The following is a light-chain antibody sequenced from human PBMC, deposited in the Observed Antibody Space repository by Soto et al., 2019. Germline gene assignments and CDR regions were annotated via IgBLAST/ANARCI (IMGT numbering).Light chain of an antibody. V-gene: IGKV1-39*01. J-gene: IGKJ1*01. CDR3: QQSYSTPWT. CDR2: GVS. CDR1: QSVRTY. Sequence: DIQMMQSPSSLSASVGDRVTITCRASQSVRTYLNWYQQKPGKAPNLLIYGVSTLHSGVPSRFIGAGSGTDFTLTISGLQPEDCATYDCQQSYSTPWTFGPGTKVEIK.